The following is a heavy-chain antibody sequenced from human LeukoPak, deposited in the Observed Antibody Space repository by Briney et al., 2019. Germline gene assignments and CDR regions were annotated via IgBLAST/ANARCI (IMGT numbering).Heavy chain of an antibody. CDR3: TRDSALLGVAFDL. J-gene: IGHJ3*01. Sequence: LXXSCSAXXXXXXXXXIHWXRXAXGXXLXXVXGISSNGDNTDFADSAKGRFTISRDNSKSTLFLQMNSLRAEDTAVYLCTRDSALLGVAFDLWGQGTVVTVSS. CDR2: ISSNGDNT. V-gene: IGHV3-64D*06. D-gene: IGHD2-15*01. CDR1: XXXXXXXX.